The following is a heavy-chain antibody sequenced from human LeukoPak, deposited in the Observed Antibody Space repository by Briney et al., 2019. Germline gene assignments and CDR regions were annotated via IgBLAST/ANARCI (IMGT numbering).Heavy chain of an antibody. Sequence: SETLSLTCTVSGGSISSYYWSWIRQPPGRGLEWIGYIYHSGSTYYNPSLKSRVTISVDRSKNQFSLKLSSVTAADTAVYYCASAVPSITIFGVVYPNWFDPWGQGTLVTVSS. CDR3: ASAVPSITIFGVVYPNWFDP. D-gene: IGHD3-3*01. CDR2: IYHSGST. V-gene: IGHV4-59*12. CDR1: GGSISSYY. J-gene: IGHJ5*02.